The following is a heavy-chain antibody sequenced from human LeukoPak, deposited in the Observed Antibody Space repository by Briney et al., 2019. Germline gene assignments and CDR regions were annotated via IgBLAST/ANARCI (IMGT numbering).Heavy chain of an antibody. V-gene: IGHV3-23*01. D-gene: IGHD3-22*01. J-gene: IGHJ4*02. CDR1: GFTFSNYA. CDR2: FSGSGGST. CDR3: AKETYYDSSGAPLFDY. Sequence: PGGSLRPSCAASGFTFSNYAMSWVRQAPGKGLEWVSAFSGSGGSTYYPDSVKGRFTISRDNSKNTLYLQMNSLRAEDTAVYYCAKETYYDSSGAPLFDYWGQGTLVTVSS.